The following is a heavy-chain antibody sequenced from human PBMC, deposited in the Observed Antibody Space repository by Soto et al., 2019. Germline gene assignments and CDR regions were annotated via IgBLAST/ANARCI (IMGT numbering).Heavy chain of an antibody. CDR1: GGSISSSDW. CDR3: ARIACTGSRCFLLGY. V-gene: IGHV4-4*02. D-gene: IGHD2-15*01. Sequence: PSETLSLTXAVSGGSISSSDWWTWVRQPPEKGLEWIGEIYHSGTTHYNPSLKSRVTMSVDNSKNQFSLRLSSLTAADTAIYYCARIACTGSRCFLLGYWGRGSLVTVSS. CDR2: IYHSGTT. J-gene: IGHJ4*02.